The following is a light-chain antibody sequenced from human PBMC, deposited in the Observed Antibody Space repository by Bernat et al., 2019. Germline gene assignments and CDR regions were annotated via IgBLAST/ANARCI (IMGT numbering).Light chain of an antibody. J-gene: IGLJ3*02. V-gene: IGLV1-47*02. CDR3: AAWDDGLSGPV. CDR1: SSNIGSNY. Sequence: QSVLAQPPSASGTLGQRVTISCSGSSSNIGSNYVYWYQQLPGTAPKLLIYSNNQRPSGVPDRFSGSKSGTSASLAISGLRSEDEADYYCAAWDDGLSGPVFGGGTKLTVL. CDR2: SNN.